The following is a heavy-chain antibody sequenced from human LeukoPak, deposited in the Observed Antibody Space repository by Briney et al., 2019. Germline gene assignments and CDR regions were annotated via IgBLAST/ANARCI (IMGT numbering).Heavy chain of an antibody. CDR1: GYTFTAHY. CDR3: ARGLGLTGTTRGYLDY. Sequence: GASVKVSCKASGYTFTAHYMHWVRQAPGQGLEWMGWINPNSGATGYTQKFQGRVTMTRDTSSSTPYMELSRLTSDDTAVYYCARGLGLTGTTRGYLDYWGQGTLVTVSS. D-gene: IGHD1-20*01. J-gene: IGHJ4*02. V-gene: IGHV1-2*02. CDR2: INPNSGAT.